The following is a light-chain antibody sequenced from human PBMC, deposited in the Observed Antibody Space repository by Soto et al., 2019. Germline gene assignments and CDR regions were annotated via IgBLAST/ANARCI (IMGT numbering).Light chain of an antibody. CDR3: QQANSFPIT. J-gene: IGKJ5*01. V-gene: IGKV1-12*01. CDR1: QGIISW. CDR2: AAS. Sequence: DLQMTQSPSSVSASVGDRVTITCRASQGIISWLAWYQQKPGKAPKLLIYAASTLQSGVPLRFSGSGSETDFTLLISVLQPEDFATYYCQQANSFPITFGQGTRLEI.